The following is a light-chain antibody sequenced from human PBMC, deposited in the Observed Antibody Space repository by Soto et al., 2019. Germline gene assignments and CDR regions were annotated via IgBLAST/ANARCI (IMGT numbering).Light chain of an antibody. CDR3: QQSYSTPD. CDR2: AAS. J-gene: IGKJ3*01. CDR1: QSISSY. Sequence: DIQMTQSPSSLSASVGDRVTITCRASQSISSYLNWYQQKPGKAPKLLIYAASSLQSGVPSRFSGSGSGTDFTFTISSLQPEDFATYYCQQSYSTPDFGPGTKVDIK. V-gene: IGKV1-39*01.